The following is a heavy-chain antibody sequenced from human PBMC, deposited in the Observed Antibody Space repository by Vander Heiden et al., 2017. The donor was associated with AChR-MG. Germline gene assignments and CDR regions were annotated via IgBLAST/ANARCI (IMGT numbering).Heavy chain of an antibody. Sequence: QVQLVQSGAEVKKPGASVKVSCKASGYTFTSYDINWVRQTTGQGLEWMGWMNPNSCNPGYAQKFQGKVTMTRDTSMSTAYMGLSSLGSEDTAVYYCARGGGEGWLQFDWGQGTLVTVSS. D-gene: IGHD5-12*01. CDR3: ARGGGEGWLQFD. CDR1: GYTFTSYD. CDR2: MNPNSCNP. V-gene: IGHV1-8*01. J-gene: IGHJ4*02.